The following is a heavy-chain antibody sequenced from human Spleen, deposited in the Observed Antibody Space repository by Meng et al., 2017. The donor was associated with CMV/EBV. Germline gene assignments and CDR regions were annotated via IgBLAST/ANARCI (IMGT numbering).Heavy chain of an antibody. CDR1: RDTFSSYA. CDR3: ASLKVPGHYFDY. CDR2: VIPVLGTT. Sequence: SVKVSCKASRDTFSSYAMSWVRQATGQGLEWMGWVIPVLGTTNYAQNFQGRVTITTDKSAETPFTDTAYMDLTNLRFEDTAVYYCASLKVPGHYFDYWGQGTLVTVSS. J-gene: IGHJ4*02. D-gene: IGHD1-1*01. V-gene: IGHV1-69*10.